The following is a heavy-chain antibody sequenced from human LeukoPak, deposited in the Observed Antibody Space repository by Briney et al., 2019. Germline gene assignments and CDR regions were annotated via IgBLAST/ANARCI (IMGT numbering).Heavy chain of an antibody. V-gene: IGHV3-30*04. D-gene: IGHD4-17*01. Sequence: GRSLRLSCAASGFTFSSNAMHWVRQAPGKGLEWVADISFDGNNKYYADSVKGRFTISRDNSKNTLYLQMNSLTSEDTAVYYCVRAGSTVTTRFDPWGQGTQVTVSS. CDR3: VRAGSTVTTRFDP. J-gene: IGHJ5*02. CDR1: GFTFSSNA. CDR2: ISFDGNNK.